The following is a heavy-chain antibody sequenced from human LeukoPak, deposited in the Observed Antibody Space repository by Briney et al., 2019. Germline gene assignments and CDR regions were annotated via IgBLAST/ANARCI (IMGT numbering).Heavy chain of an antibody. CDR1: GFTFSSYW. Sequence: GGSLRPSCAASGFTFSSYWMHWVRQAPGKGLVWVSRINSDGSSTSYADSVKGRFTISRDNAKNTLYLQMNSLRAEDTAVYYCARVRSSYLNPFDYWGQGTLVTVSS. V-gene: IGHV3-74*01. CDR3: ARVRSSYLNPFDY. J-gene: IGHJ4*02. D-gene: IGHD6-13*01. CDR2: INSDGSST.